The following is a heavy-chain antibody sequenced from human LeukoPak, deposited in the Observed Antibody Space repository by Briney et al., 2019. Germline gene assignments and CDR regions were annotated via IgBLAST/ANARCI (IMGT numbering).Heavy chain of an antibody. J-gene: IGHJ4*02. CDR1: GFTFSSYS. Sequence: PGGSLRLSCAASGFTFSSYSMNWVRQAPGKGLEWVSSISSSSSYIYYADSVKGRFTISRDNAKNSLYLQMNSLRAEDTAVYSCARVRGYDSRDLDYWGQGTLVTVSS. D-gene: IGHD3-22*01. CDR3: ARVRGYDSRDLDY. V-gene: IGHV3-21*01. CDR2: ISSSSSYI.